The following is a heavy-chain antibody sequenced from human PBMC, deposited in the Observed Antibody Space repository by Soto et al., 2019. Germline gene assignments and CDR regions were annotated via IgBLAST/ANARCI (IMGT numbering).Heavy chain of an antibody. V-gene: IGHV1-18*04. D-gene: IGHD1-26*01. CDR2: ISAYNGKT. CDR1: GYTFTSYA. Sequence: ASVTVSCKASGYTFTSYAIRWIRQAPGQGLEWMGWISAYNGKTNYAQRLQGRVAMTTDTSTSTAYMELRALRSDDTAVYYCARDSPEWGAAPVYWGQGTLVTVSS. J-gene: IGHJ4*02. CDR3: ARDSPEWGAAPVY.